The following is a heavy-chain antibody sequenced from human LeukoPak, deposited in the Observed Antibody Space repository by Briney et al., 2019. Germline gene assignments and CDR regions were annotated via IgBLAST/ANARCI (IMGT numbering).Heavy chain of an antibody. CDR2: IKQDGSEK. CDR1: GFTFSSYW. Sequence: PGGSLRLSCAASGFTFSSYWMSWVRQAPGKGLEWVANIKQDGSEKYYVDSVKGRFTISRDNAKNSLYLQMNSLRAEDTAVYYCASIYGYCSSTSCSTFDYWGQGTLVTVSS. J-gene: IGHJ4*02. CDR3: ASIYGYCSSTSCSTFDY. V-gene: IGHV3-7*01. D-gene: IGHD2-2*03.